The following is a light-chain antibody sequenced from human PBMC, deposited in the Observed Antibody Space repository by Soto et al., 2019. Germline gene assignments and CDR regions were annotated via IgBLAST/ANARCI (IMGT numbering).Light chain of an antibody. CDR2: GAS. Sequence: EIVLTQSPGTLSLSPGERATLSCRASQSVSSSYLAWYQQKPGQAPRLLIYGASSRATGIPERFSGSGSGTDFTLTISRLEPEDFAVYYWQQYGSAPPLTFGGGTKVEIK. J-gene: IGKJ4*01. V-gene: IGKV3-20*01. CDR1: QSVSSSY. CDR3: QQYGSAPPLT.